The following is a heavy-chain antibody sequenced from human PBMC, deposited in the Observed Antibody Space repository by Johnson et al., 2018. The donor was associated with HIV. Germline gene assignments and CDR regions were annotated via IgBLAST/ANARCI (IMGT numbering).Heavy chain of an antibody. CDR3: AKHNGLDSSWPFDAFDI. CDR1: GFTFSSYA. CDR2: IWYDGSNK. Sequence: QVQLVESGGGVVQPGRSLRLSCAASGFTFSSYAMHWVRQAPGKGLEWVAVIWYDGSNKYYVDSVKGRFTISRDSSKNTLYLQMNSLRPEDTAVYYCAKHNGLDSSWPFDAFDIWGQGTRVTVSS. J-gene: IGHJ3*02. D-gene: IGHD6-13*01. V-gene: IGHV3-30*18.